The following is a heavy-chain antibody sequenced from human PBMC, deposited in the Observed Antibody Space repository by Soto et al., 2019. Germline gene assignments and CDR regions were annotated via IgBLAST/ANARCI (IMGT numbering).Heavy chain of an antibody. CDR3: ARAMVRGVIIGYYYYGMDV. V-gene: IGHV1-69*02. Sequence: QVQLVQSGAEVKKPGSSVKVSCKASGGTFSSYTISWVRQAPGQGLEWMGRIIPILGIANYAQKFQGRVTITADKXXSXAXXELSSLRSEDTAVYCCARAMVRGVIIGYYYYGMDVWGQGTSVTVSS. CDR2: IIPILGIA. J-gene: IGHJ6*02. D-gene: IGHD3-10*01. CDR1: GGTFSSYT.